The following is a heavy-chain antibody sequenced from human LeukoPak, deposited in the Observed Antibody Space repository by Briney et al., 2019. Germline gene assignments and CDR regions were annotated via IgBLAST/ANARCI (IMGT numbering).Heavy chain of an antibody. CDR2: ISGSGGST. Sequence: GGSLRLSCAASGFTFSSYAMSWVRQAPGKGLEWVSAISGSGGSTYYADSVKGRFTISRDNSKNTLYLQMNSLRAEDTAVYYCARVPISGSEFIDDYFKFWGQGTLVTVSS. V-gene: IGHV3-23*01. CDR1: GFTFSSYA. J-gene: IGHJ4*02. CDR3: ARVPISGSEFIDDYFKF. D-gene: IGHD5-12*01.